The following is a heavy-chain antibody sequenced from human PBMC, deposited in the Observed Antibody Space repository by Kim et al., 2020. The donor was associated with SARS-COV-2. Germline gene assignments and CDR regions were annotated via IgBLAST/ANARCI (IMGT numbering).Heavy chain of an antibody. J-gene: IGHJ3*02. V-gene: IGHV3-23*01. Sequence: YYADSVQGRFTISRDNSKNTLYLQMNSLRAEDTAVYYCAKRTYNGAFDIWGQGTMVTVSS. CDR3: AKRTYNGAFDI. D-gene: IGHD1-26*01.